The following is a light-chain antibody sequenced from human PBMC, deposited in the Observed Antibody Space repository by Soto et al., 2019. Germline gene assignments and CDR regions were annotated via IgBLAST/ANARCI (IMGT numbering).Light chain of an antibody. CDR3: TSYAGSNNLV. CDR1: SSDIGGYNY. CDR2: EVS. J-gene: IGLJ3*02. V-gene: IGLV2-8*01. Sequence: QSVLTQPPSASGSPGQSVTISCTGTSSDIGGYNYVSWYQQHPGKAPKRIIYEVSKRPSGVPDRFSGSKSGNTASLTVSGLQAEDEADYYCTSYAGSNNLVFAGGTKVTVL.